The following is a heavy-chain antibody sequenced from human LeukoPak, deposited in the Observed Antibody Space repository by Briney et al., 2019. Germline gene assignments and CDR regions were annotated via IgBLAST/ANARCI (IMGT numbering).Heavy chain of an antibody. CDR3: ARLTQYSSSWYGPEYYYYYYLDV. J-gene: IGHJ6*03. V-gene: IGHV1-8*01. CDR2: MNPNSGNT. CDR1: GYTFTSYD. Sequence: ASVKVSCKASGYTFTSYDINWVRQATGQGLEWMGWMNPNSGNTGYAQKFQGRVTMTRNTSISTAYMELSSLRSEDTAVYYCARLTQYSSSWYGPEYYYYYYLDVWGKGTTVTISS. D-gene: IGHD6-13*01.